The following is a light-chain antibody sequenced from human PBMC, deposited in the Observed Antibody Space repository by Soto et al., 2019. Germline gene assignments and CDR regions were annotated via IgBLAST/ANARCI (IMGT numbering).Light chain of an antibody. Sequence: EIVLTQSPGTLSLSPGARATLSCRASQSVSSSNLAWYQQKPGQAPRLLIYGASSRATGIPDRFSGSGSGTDFTLTISRLEPEDFAVYYCQQYGSSLFSFGPGTKVDIK. J-gene: IGKJ3*01. CDR3: QQYGSSLFS. CDR2: GAS. CDR1: QSVSSSN. V-gene: IGKV3-20*01.